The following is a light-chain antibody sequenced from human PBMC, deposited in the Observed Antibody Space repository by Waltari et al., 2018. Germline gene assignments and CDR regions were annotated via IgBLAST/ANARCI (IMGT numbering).Light chain of an antibody. CDR2: DAS. V-gene: IGKV3-20*01. J-gene: IGKJ1*01. CDR3: QHYVRLPVT. CDR1: HDFTGN. Sequence: SGRARHDFTGNRAEYQHGPGEGPRLLSYDASTGAAGIADRFSGSGFGPDFTRTISRLGPEGSAVYYCQHYVRLPVTFGQGTKVEVK.